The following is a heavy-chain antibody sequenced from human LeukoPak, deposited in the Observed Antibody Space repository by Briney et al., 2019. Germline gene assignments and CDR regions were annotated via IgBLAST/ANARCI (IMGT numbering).Heavy chain of an antibody. CDR3: ARVKGDYSRYYYYYMDV. CDR1: GYTFTSYG. J-gene: IGHJ6*03. Sequence: ASVKVSCKASGYTFTSYGISWVRQAPGQGLEWMGWISAYNGNTNYAQKLQGRVTMTTDTSTSTAYMELRSLRSDDTAVYYCARVKGDYSRYYYYYMDVWGKGTTVTVSS. CDR2: ISAYNGNT. V-gene: IGHV1-18*01. D-gene: IGHD3-16*01.